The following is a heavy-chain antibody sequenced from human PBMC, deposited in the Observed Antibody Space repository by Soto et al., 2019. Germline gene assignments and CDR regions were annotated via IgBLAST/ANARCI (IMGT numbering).Heavy chain of an antibody. D-gene: IGHD6-6*01. CDR2: ISSSSSTI. V-gene: IGHV3-48*01. CDR3: ARTYSSSSVGFDY. Sequence: EVQLVESGGGLVQPGGSLRLSCAASGFTFSSYSMNWVRQAPGKGLEWVSYISSSSSTIYYADSVKGRFTISRDNAKNSLYLQMNSLRAEDTAVYYCARTYSSSSVGFDYWGQGTLVTVSS. J-gene: IGHJ4*02. CDR1: GFTFSSYS.